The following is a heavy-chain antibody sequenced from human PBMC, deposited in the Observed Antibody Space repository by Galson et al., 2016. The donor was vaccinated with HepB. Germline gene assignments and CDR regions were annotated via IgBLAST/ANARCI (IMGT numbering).Heavy chain of an antibody. CDR3: ARDLAVGRYFDY. CDR2: IGHDGRYT. CDR1: GFTFNSYT. V-gene: IGHV3-33*08. Sequence: LRLSCAASGFTFNSYTMNWVRQAPGKGLEWVAIIGHDGRYTQYVDSVKGRFTISRDNSKNTLYLQFSSLRDEDTAVYYCARDLAVGRYFDYCGQGTLVTVSS. D-gene: IGHD2-15*01. J-gene: IGHJ4*02.